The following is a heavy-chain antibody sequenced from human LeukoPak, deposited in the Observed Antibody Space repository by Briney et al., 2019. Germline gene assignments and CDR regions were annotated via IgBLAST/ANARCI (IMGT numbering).Heavy chain of an antibody. J-gene: IGHJ5*02. CDR1: GAPIRTFY. Sequence: TPSETLSLTCTVSGAPIRTFYWTWIRQPPGKGLEWIAYISYSGSTTYNPSLKSRVTISLDTSKNQFSLNLNSLTAADTAVYYCARGIGNSRGTRFDPWGQGTLVTVSS. D-gene: IGHD3-22*01. CDR2: ISYSGST. CDR3: ARGIGNSRGTRFDP. V-gene: IGHV4-59*01.